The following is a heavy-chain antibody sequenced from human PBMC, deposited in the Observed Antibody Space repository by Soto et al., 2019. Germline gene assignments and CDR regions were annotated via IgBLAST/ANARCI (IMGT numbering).Heavy chain of an antibody. CDR1: GFTFEDYT. V-gene: IGHV3-43*01. J-gene: IGHJ4*02. CDR3: AKARFYFDSSPYDS. Sequence: EVQLVESGGGVVQPGGSLRLSCAASGFTFEDYTLHWVHQSSGKGPEWVSLINADGTDTYYAHSVNGRFTISRDNRKASFFLQMNSLRPEDSAMYYCAKARFYFDSSPYDSWGQGTLVTVTS. CDR2: INADGTDT. D-gene: IGHD3-22*01.